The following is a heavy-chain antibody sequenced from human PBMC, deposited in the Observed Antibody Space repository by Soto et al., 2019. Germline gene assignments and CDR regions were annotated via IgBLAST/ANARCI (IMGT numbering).Heavy chain of an antibody. CDR3: ARELFIVATIFGYFDY. V-gene: IGHV4-39*02. CDR2: IYYSGST. CDR1: GCSISSSSYY. D-gene: IGHD5-12*01. Sequence: SETLSLTCTVSGCSISSSSYYWGWIRQPPGKGLEWIGSIYYSGSTYYNPSLKSRVTISVDTSKNQFSLKLSSVTAADTAVYYCARELFIVATIFGYFDYWGQGTLVTVSS. J-gene: IGHJ4*02.